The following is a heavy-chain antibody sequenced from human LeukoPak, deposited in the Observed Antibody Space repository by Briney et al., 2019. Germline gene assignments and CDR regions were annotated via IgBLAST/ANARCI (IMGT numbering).Heavy chain of an antibody. J-gene: IGHJ5*02. D-gene: IGHD1-14*01. Sequence: SQTLSLTCAISGDSASNNRAAWNWIRQSPSRGLEWLGRTYYKSRWDNDYAASVKSRITISPDTSKNQFSLQLNFVTPEDTAVYYCTRDATRTGWFDPWGQGTLVTVSS. V-gene: IGHV6-1*01. CDR1: GDSASNNRAA. CDR2: TYYKSRWDN. CDR3: TRDATRTGWFDP.